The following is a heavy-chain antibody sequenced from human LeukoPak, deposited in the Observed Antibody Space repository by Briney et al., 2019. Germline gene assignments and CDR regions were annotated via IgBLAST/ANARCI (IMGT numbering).Heavy chain of an antibody. Sequence: SETLSLTCAVYGGSFSGYYWSWIRQPPGKGLEWIGEINHSGSTNYNPSLKSRVTISVDTSKNQFSLKLSSVTAADTAVYYCARARRAPYYDSWSGYPISRYYYMDVWGKGTTVTVSS. D-gene: IGHD3-3*01. CDR3: ARARRAPYYDSWSGYPISRYYYMDV. J-gene: IGHJ6*03. CDR1: GGSFSGYY. V-gene: IGHV4-34*01. CDR2: INHSGST.